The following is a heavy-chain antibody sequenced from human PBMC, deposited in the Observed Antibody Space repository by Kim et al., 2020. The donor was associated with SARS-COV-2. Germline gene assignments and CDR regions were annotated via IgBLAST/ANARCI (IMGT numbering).Heavy chain of an antibody. J-gene: IGHJ4*02. CDR3: ARGVATTGRGWYY. D-gene: IGHD6-13*01. V-gene: IGHV1-8*01. Sequence: YAQKFQGKVTMTRNTSISTAYMGLSSLRSEDTAVYYCARGVATTGRGWYYWGQGTLVTVSS.